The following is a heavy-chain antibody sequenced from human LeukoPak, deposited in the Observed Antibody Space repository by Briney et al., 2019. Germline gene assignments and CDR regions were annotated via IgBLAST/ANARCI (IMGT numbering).Heavy chain of an antibody. CDR1: GYSISSGYY. J-gene: IGHJ3*02. CDR2: IYTSGST. Sequence: SETLSLTCTVSGYSISSGYYWGWIRQPPGKGLEWIGRIYTSGSTNYNPSLKSRVTMSVDTSKNQFSLKLSSVTAADTAVYYCARVTRDILTGYRRKGAFDIWGQGTMVTVSS. V-gene: IGHV4-38-2*02. CDR3: ARVTRDILTGYRRKGAFDI. D-gene: IGHD3-9*01.